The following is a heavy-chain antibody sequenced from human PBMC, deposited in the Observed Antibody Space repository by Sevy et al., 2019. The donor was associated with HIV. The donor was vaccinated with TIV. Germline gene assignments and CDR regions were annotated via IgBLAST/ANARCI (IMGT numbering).Heavy chain of an antibody. Sequence: ASMKVSCKAAGYTFMIYDITWVRQAPGQGLEWMGGTTASKGDTRYAHKFQGRVTMTTDTSTKTSYLELRSLTSDDTAVYYCARSRAPNSVAYSLDQWAQGTLVTVSS. D-gene: IGHD2-15*01. CDR1: GYTFMIYD. CDR3: ARSRAPNSVAYSLDQ. J-gene: IGHJ4*02. CDR2: TTASKGDT. V-gene: IGHV1-18*01.